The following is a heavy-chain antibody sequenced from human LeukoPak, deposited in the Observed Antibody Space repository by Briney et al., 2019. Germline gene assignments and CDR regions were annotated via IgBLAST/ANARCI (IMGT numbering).Heavy chain of an antibody. V-gene: IGHV3-20*04. D-gene: IGHD6-25*01. Sequence: GGSLRLSCAASGFTFDDYGMSWVRQAQGKGLEWVSGISWNGGSTGYADSVKGRFTISRDNAKNSLYLQMNSLRAEDTALYYCARPQTGGDALNIWGQGTMVTVSS. J-gene: IGHJ3*02. CDR2: ISWNGGST. CDR1: GFTFDDYG. CDR3: ARPQTGGDALNI.